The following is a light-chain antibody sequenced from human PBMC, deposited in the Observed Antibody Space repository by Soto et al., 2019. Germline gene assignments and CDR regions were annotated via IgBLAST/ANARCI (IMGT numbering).Light chain of an antibody. CDR2: DAS. Sequence: EIVLTQSPATLSLSPGERATLSCRASQSVSSYLAWYQQKPGQAPRLLIYDASNRATGVPARFSGGGSGTDFTLTISSLEPEDFAVYYCQQRSIWPPTFGQGTRLEIK. J-gene: IGKJ5*01. CDR1: QSVSSY. V-gene: IGKV3-11*01. CDR3: QQRSIWPPT.